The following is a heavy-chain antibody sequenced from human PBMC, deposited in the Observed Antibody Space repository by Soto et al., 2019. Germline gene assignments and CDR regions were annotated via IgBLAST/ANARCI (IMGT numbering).Heavy chain of an antibody. CDR1: GFTFSSYW. D-gene: IGHD3-22*01. CDR2: IKQDGSEK. V-gene: IGHV3-7*03. J-gene: IGHJ4*02. CDR3: ARGPPYYYDSSGPGYYFDY. Sequence: RLSCAASGFTFSSYWMSWVRQAPGKGLEWVANIKQDGSEKYYVDSVKGRFTISRDNAKNSLYLQMNSLRAEDTAVYYCARGPPYYYDSSGPGYYFDYWGQGTLVTVSS.